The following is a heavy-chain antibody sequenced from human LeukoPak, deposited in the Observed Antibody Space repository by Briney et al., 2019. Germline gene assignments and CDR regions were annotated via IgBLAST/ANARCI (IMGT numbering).Heavy chain of an antibody. J-gene: IGHJ4*02. CDR3: ARLVPGGQHLMPFDY. CDR1: GDSISSYY. Sequence: PSKTLSLTCTVSGDSISSYYWNWIRQPPGKGLEWIGSINYSGGTNYNPSLKSRVTISVDTSKNQFSLKLSSVTAADTAVYFCARLVPGGQHLMPFDYWGQGTLVTVSS. V-gene: IGHV4-59*08. D-gene: IGHD6-13*01. CDR2: INYSGGT.